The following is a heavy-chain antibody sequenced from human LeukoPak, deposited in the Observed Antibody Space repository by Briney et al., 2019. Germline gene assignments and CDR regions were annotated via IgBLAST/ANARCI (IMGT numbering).Heavy chain of an antibody. CDR2: IIGSGGST. Sequence: GSLRLSCAASGFTFSSYAMSWVRQTPGKGLEWVSAIIGSGGSTYYADSVKGRFTISRDNSKNTLYLQMNSLRAEDTAVYYCAKATGCSSTSCYRFDYWGQGTLVTVSS. CDR3: AKATGCSSTSCYRFDY. J-gene: IGHJ4*02. V-gene: IGHV3-23*01. D-gene: IGHD2-2*01. CDR1: GFTFSSYA.